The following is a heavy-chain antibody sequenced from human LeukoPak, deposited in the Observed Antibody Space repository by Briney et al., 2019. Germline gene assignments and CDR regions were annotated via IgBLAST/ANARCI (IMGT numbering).Heavy chain of an antibody. J-gene: IGHJ4*02. CDR1: GFIFSSFA. CDR3: AKNGGGYCSSTSCPIDY. D-gene: IGHD2-2*01. V-gene: IGHV3-23*01. CDR2: ISGSGGST. Sequence: GGSLRLSCSASGFIFSSFAMSWVRQAPGKGLEWVSAISGSGGSTYYADSVKGRFTISRDNSKNTLYLQMNSLRAEDTAVYYCAKNGGGYCSSTSCPIDYWGQGTLVTVSS.